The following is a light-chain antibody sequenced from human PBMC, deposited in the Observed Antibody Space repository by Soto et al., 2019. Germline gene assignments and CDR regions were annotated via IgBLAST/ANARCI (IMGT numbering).Light chain of an antibody. V-gene: IGKV1-39*01. CDR1: QSIGNY. Sequence: IQMTQSPSSLSASVGASVAITCRASQSIGNYLIWYQQKPGKAPKLLIHASSTLQSGVPSRFSGSGSGTDFTLTISSLQPEDFATYFCQHGYSTPLTFGGGTKVDI. J-gene: IGKJ4*01. CDR2: ASS. CDR3: QHGYSTPLT.